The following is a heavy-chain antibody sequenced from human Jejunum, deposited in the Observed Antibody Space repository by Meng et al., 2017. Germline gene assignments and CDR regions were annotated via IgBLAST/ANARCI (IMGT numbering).Heavy chain of an antibody. Sequence: QGPLQESGPGLVKPSQTLSLPCTVSGGSFGSGGYYWSWIRQRPERGLEWIGYVYYSGSTYYNPSLKSRVAISVDTSKNQFSLKLSSVTAADTAVYYCASSIAAAVGYYFDYWGQGTLVTVSS. CDR2: VYYSGST. CDR1: GGSFGSGGYY. J-gene: IGHJ4*02. CDR3: ASSIAAAVGYYFDY. V-gene: IGHV4-31*03. D-gene: IGHD6-13*01.